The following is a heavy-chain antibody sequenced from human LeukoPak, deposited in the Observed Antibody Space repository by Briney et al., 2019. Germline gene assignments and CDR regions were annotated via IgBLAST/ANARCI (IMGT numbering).Heavy chain of an antibody. Sequence: PGGSLRLSCAASGFTFSSFSMNWVRQAPGKGLEWVSSISSSSRYIHYADSVKGRFTISRDNAKISLYLQMNSLRAEDTAVYYCAREETRTTDYFDFWGQGILVTVSS. D-gene: IGHD1-7*01. CDR3: AREETRTTDYFDF. CDR1: GFTFSSFS. CDR2: ISSSSRYI. V-gene: IGHV3-21*01. J-gene: IGHJ4*02.